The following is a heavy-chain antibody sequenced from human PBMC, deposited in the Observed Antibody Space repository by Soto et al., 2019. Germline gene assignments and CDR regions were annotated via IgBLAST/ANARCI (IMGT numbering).Heavy chain of an antibody. CDR1: GFTFGDYA. CDR2: IRSKASGGTT. Sequence: GGSLRLSCTASGFTFGDYAMSWFRQAPGKGLEWIGFIRSKASGGTTEYAASVRDRFTLSRDDSKSIAYLQMHSLKTDDTAVYYCSRGRVTVYGVLMRQLEDPPQYYFDYWGQGTLVTVSS. J-gene: IGHJ4*02. V-gene: IGHV3-49*03. CDR3: SRGRVTVYGVLMRQLEDPPQYYFDY. D-gene: IGHD3-3*01.